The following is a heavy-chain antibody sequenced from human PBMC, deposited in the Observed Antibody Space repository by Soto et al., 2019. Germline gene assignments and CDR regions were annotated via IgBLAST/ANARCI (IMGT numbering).Heavy chain of an antibody. J-gene: IGHJ6*02. D-gene: IGHD2-15*01. CDR3: ATYCSGGSCYSGYYYGMDV. CDR2: IVVGSGNT. V-gene: IGHV1-58*01. CDR1: GFTFTSSS. Sequence: SVNLSCKPSGFTFTSSSVQRVRQARGQRLEWIGWIVVGSGNTNYAQKFQERVTITRDMSTSTAYMELSSLRSEDTAVYYCATYCSGGSCYSGYYYGMDVWGQGTTVTVSS.